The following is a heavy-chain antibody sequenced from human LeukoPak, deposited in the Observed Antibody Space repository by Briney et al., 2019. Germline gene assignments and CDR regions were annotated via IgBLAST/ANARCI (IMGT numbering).Heavy chain of an antibody. CDR2: ISPDGKDT. CDR1: GFTFSNYW. J-gene: IGHJ4*02. Sequence: HTGGSLRLSCAASGFTFSNYWIYWVRQVPGKGLVWVSRISPDGKDTSHADSVKGRFTISRDNAKNTLYLHMNSLRAEDTAVYYCATYNWEYEADYWGQGTLVTVSS. D-gene: IGHD1-20*01. V-gene: IGHV3-74*01. CDR3: ATYNWEYEADY.